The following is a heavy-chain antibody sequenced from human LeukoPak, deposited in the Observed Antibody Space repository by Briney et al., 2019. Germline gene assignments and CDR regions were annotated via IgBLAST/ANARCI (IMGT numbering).Heavy chain of an antibody. J-gene: IGHJ6*03. V-gene: IGHV1-8*03. Sequence: GASVKVSCKASGYTFTSYDINWVRQATGQGLEWMGWMNPNSGNTGYAQKFQGRVTITRNTSISTAYMELSSLRSEDTAVYYCARARSPYDFWSGYYTGYYYYYMDVWGKGTTVTVSS. D-gene: IGHD3-3*01. CDR1: GYTFTSYD. CDR2: MNPNSGNT. CDR3: ARARSPYDFWSGYYTGYYYYYMDV.